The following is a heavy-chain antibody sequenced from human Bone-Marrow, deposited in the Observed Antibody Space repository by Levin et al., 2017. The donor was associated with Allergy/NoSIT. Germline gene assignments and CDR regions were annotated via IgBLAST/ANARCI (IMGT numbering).Heavy chain of an antibody. Sequence: PSETLSLTCTVSGGSISSYYWSWIRQPPGKGLEWIGYIYYSGSTNYNPSLKSRVTISVDTSKNQFSLKLSSVTAADTAVYYCASGGLNGWFDPWGQGTLVTVSS. CDR1: GGSISSYY. D-gene: IGHD3-16*01. J-gene: IGHJ5*02. CDR3: ASGGLNGWFDP. V-gene: IGHV4-59*01. CDR2: IYYSGST.